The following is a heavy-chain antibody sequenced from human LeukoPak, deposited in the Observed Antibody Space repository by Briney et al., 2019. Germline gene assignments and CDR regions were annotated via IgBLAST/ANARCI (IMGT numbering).Heavy chain of an antibody. Sequence: KSGGSLRLSCAASGFTFSDYYMSWIRQAPGKGLEWVSYISSSGSTIYYADSVKGRFTISRDNAKNSLYLQMNSLRPEDTAMYFCARDKGGMVPFDHWGQGTLVTVSS. J-gene: IGHJ4*02. CDR1: GFTFSDYY. V-gene: IGHV3-11*01. CDR3: ARDKGGMVPFDH. CDR2: ISSSGSTI. D-gene: IGHD3-10*01.